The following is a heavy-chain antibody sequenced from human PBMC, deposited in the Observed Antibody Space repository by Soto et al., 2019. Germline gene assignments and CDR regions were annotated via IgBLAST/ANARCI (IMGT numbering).Heavy chain of an antibody. D-gene: IGHD3-16*01. CDR1: GGSISSGDYY. CDR2: IYYSGST. J-gene: IGHJ6*02. Sequence: SETLSLTCTVSGGSISSGDYYWSWIRQPPGKGLEWIGYIYYSGSTYYNPSPKSRVTISVDTSKNQFSLKLSSVTAADTAVYYCARVGATPYYYYGMDVWGQGTTVTVSS. CDR3: ARVGATPYYYYGMDV. V-gene: IGHV4-30-4*01.